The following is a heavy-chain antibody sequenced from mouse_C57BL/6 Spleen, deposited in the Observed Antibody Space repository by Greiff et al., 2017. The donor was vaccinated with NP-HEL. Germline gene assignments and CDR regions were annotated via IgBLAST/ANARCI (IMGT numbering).Heavy chain of an antibody. CDR1: GYSITSGYY. D-gene: IGHD1-1*01. CDR2: ISYDGSN. Sequence: EVQLQESGPGLVKPSQSLSLTCSVTGYSITSGYYWNWIRQFPGNKLEWMGYISYDGSNNYNPSLKNRISNTRDTSKNQFYLKLNSVTTEDTATYYCARELRSVDDWGQGTTLTVSS. J-gene: IGHJ2*01. V-gene: IGHV3-6*01. CDR3: ARELRSVDD.